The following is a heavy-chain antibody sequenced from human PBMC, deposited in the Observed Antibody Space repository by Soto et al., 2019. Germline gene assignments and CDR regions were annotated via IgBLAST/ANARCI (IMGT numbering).Heavy chain of an antibody. Sequence: QVQLQESGPGLVKPSQTLSLTCTVSGASISSGGYYWSWIRQHPGKGLEWIGYIYYSGITYYNPPLKSRLTISVDTSKNQFSLKLSSVTAADTAVYYCARVPRSYYGSETNWFDPWGQGTLVTVSS. CDR3: ARVPRSYYGSETNWFDP. CDR1: GASISSGGYY. D-gene: IGHD3-10*01. V-gene: IGHV4-31*03. J-gene: IGHJ5*02. CDR2: IYYSGIT.